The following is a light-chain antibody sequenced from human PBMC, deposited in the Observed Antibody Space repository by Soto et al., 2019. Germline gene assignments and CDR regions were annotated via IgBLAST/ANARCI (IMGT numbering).Light chain of an antibody. Sequence: DIKMTQSPSTLSASVGDRVTITCRASQSISSWLAWYQQKPGKAPKVLIYKASILESGVPSRFSGSGSGTEFTLTISSLQPDDFGTYYCQQYNSYSRTFGQGTKVEIK. CDR3: QQYNSYSRT. V-gene: IGKV1-5*03. J-gene: IGKJ1*01. CDR1: QSISSW. CDR2: KAS.